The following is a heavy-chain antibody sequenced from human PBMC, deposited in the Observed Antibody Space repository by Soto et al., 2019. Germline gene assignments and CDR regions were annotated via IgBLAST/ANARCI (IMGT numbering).Heavy chain of an antibody. V-gene: IGHV4-39*01. D-gene: IGHD3-22*01. CDR2: IYYNGRP. J-gene: IGHJ1*01. Sequence: KPSETLSLTCSVSGGSISSTSYYWAWIRQPPGKGLDWVATIYYNGRPYYNPSLKSRATISVDTSRNQFSLRLGSVTAADTAVYYCARYFDTSDRPYFHHWGQGTLVTVSS. CDR3: ARYFDTSDRPYFHH. CDR1: GGSISSTSYY.